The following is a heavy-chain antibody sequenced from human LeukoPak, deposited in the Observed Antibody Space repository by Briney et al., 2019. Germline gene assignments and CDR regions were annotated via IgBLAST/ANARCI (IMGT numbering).Heavy chain of an antibody. Sequence: GGSLRLSCAASGFTFSSYGFTWARQAPGKGLEWVSYIRSSGTTIQYADSVEGRFTISRDNAKNSLYLQMNSLRAEDTAVYYCARVTAVAAPWVYWGQGTQVTVS. D-gene: IGHD6-19*01. CDR3: ARVTAVAAPWVY. J-gene: IGHJ4*02. V-gene: IGHV3-48*04. CDR2: IRSSGTTI. CDR1: GFTFSSYG.